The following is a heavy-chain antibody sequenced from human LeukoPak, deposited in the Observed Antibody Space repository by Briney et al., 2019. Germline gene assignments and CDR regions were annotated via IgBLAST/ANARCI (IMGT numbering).Heavy chain of an antibody. CDR1: GGSISRSNW. V-gene: IGHV4-4*02. CDR2: IYHSGST. D-gene: IGHD2-15*01. CDR3: AREGWDL. Sequence: SETLSLTCAVSGGSISRSNWWSWVRQPPGKGLEWIGDIYHSGSTNYNRSLKSRVTISVDTSKNQFSLKLTSVTAADTAVYYCAREGWDLWGRGTLVTVSS. J-gene: IGHJ2*01.